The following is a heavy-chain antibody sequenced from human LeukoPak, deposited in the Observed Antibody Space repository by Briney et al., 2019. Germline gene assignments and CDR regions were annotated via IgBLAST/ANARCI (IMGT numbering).Heavy chain of an antibody. CDR3: ARVGNHYESSGYPYYFDY. CDR1: GGSISSSGYY. V-gene: IGHV4-39*07. CDR2: IYYSGST. J-gene: IGHJ4*02. D-gene: IGHD3-22*01. Sequence: SETLSLTCTVSGGSISSSGYYWGWIRQPPGKGLEWIETIYYSGSTYYTPSLQSRVTISVDTSKNQFSLKLSSVTAADTAVYYCARVGNHYESSGYPYYFDYWDQGTLVTVSS.